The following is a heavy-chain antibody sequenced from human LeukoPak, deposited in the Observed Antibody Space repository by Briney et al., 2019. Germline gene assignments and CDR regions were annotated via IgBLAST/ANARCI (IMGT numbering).Heavy chain of an antibody. CDR1: GGSISSCY. Sequence: SETLSLTCTVSGGSISSCYWSWIRQPAGKGLEWIGRIYTSGSTNYNPSLKSRVTMSVDTSKNQFSLKLSSVTAADTAVYYCARDYGSGSYYSPNWFDPWGQGTLVTVSS. CDR2: IYTSGST. J-gene: IGHJ5*02. V-gene: IGHV4-4*07. CDR3: ARDYGSGSYYSPNWFDP. D-gene: IGHD3-10*01.